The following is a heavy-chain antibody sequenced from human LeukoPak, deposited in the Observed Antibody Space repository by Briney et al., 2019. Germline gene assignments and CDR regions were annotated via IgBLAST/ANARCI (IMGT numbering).Heavy chain of an antibody. CDR1: GYSISSGYY. CDR2: IYHRGGT. V-gene: IGHV4-38-2*01. Sequence: SETLSLTCAVSGYSISSGYYWGWIRQPPGKGLEWIGSIYHRGGTYYNPSLKSRVTISVDTSKNQFSPKLSSVTAADTAVYYCARKGGKQQLTPFDYWGQGTLVTVSP. CDR3: ARKGGKQQLTPFDY. D-gene: IGHD6-13*01. J-gene: IGHJ4*02.